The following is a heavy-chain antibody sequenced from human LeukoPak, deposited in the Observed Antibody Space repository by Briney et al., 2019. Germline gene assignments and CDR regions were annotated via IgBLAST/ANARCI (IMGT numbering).Heavy chain of an antibody. D-gene: IGHD1-14*01. CDR1: GLTFSSYW. CDR2: LNQDGSAK. V-gene: IGHV3-7*01. Sequence: GGSLRLSCAVSGLTFSSYWMNWVRQAPGKGLEWVASLNQDGSAKHYVDSVEGRFTISRDNAKDSLYLQMNSLRADDTAVYYCATGSTCIYWGQGTLVTVSS. CDR3: ATGSTCIY. J-gene: IGHJ4*02.